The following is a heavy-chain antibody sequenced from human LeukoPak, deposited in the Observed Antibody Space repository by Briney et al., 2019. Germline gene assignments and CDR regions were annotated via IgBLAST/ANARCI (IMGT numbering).Heavy chain of an antibody. Sequence: SQTLSLTCTVSGGSISSGSYYWSWIRQPAGEGLEWIGRIYTSGSTNYNPSLKSRVTMSVDTPKNQFSLKLSSVTAADTAVYYCARDPIPGELWFGYYFDYWGQGTLVTVSS. J-gene: IGHJ4*02. CDR3: ARDPIPGELWFGYYFDY. V-gene: IGHV4-61*02. CDR2: IYTSGST. D-gene: IGHD5-18*01. CDR1: GGSISSGSYY.